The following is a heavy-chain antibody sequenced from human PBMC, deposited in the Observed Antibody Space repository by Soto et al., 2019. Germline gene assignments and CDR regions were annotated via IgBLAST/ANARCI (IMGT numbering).Heavy chain of an antibody. CDR3: ARFGRTGTTPY. D-gene: IGHD1-1*01. J-gene: IGHJ4*02. CDR2: IHYSGSA. CDR1: GDSITGGRYY. Sequence: SETLSLTCTVSGDSITGGRYYWSWIRQHPGKGLEWIGYIHYSGSAYYNPSLKSRISIPVDTSKNQFSLKLSSVTAADTAVYYCARFGRTGTTPYWGQGTLVTVSS. V-gene: IGHV4-31*03.